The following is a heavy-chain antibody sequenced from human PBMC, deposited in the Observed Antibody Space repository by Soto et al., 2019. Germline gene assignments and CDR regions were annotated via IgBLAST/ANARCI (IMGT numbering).Heavy chain of an antibody. Sequence: QVQLVQSGAEVKKPGASVKVSCKASGYTFTSYGISWVRQAPGQGLEWMGWISAYNGNTNYAQKLQGRVTMTTDTSPSTAYMELRSLRSDDTAVYYCARDHTVLLWFGELLSRDHDAFDIWGQGTMVTVSS. CDR3: ARDHTVLLWFGELLSRDHDAFDI. V-gene: IGHV1-18*01. CDR2: ISAYNGNT. D-gene: IGHD3-10*01. CDR1: GYTFTSYG. J-gene: IGHJ3*02.